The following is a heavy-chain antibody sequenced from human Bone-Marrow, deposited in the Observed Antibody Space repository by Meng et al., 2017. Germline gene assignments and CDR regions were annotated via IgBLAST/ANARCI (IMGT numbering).Heavy chain of an antibody. Sequence: VQLVESGGGVVQPGRSLRLSCAASGFTFSSYDMHWVRQATGKGLEWVSAIGTAGDTYYPGSVKGRFTISRDNSKNTLYLEVNSLRAEDTAVYYCARDIGSSGAFDIWGQGTMVTVSS. D-gene: IGHD6-19*01. CDR1: GFTFSSYD. CDR3: ARDIGSSGAFDI. V-gene: IGHV3-13*01. CDR2: IGTAGDT. J-gene: IGHJ3*02.